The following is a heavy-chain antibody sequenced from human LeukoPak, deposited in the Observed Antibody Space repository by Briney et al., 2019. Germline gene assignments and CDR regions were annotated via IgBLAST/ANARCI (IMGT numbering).Heavy chain of an antibody. CDR2: ISNDGRKE. V-gene: IGHV3-30*14. Sequence: GSLRLSCAASGFSFRRYDMHWVRQAQGKGLEWVAAISNDGRKEIYTDSVKGRFTISRDNSKNTLYLQMNSLRAEDTAVYYCARHGYYGSGSYNYWGQGTLVTVSS. J-gene: IGHJ4*02. CDR3: ARHGYYGSGSYNY. D-gene: IGHD3-10*01. CDR1: GFSFRRYD.